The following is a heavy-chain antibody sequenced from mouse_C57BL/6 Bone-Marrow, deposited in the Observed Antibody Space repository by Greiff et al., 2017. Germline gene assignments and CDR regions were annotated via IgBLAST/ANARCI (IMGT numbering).Heavy chain of an antibody. CDR1: GYTFTSYW. J-gene: IGHJ3*01. CDR2: IDPSDSYT. V-gene: IGHV1-69*01. CDR3: ANRLAY. Sequence: VQLQQPGAELVMPGASVKLSCKASGYTFTSYWMNWVKQRPGQGLEWIGEIDPSDSYTNYNQKFKGKSTLTVDKSSSTAYMQLRSLTSEDSAVYDCANRLAYCGQGTLVTVSA.